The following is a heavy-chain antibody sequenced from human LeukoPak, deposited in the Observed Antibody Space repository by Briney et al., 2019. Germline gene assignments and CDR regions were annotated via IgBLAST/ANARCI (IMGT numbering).Heavy chain of an antibody. Sequence: SETLSLPYSVSGHSIRRYYGSWIRQPPARGLEWIGYIYCSGSYNYNPPLKGRVTISVDTSKTQFSLKLSCVAAADTAVYYCARHRRLYFDYWGQGTLVTASS. CDR1: GHSIRRYY. CDR2: IYCSGSY. J-gene: IGHJ4*02. CDR3: ARHRRLYFDY. D-gene: IGHD3-16*01. V-gene: IGHV4-59*08.